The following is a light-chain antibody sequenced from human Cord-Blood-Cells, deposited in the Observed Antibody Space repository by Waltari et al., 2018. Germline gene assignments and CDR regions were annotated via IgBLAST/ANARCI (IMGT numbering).Light chain of an antibody. CDR3: QQYNSYST. J-gene: IGKJ1*01. CDR2: DAS. Sequence: DIQMTXXPSTXSXXVGDRVTITRRASQSISSWLGGYQQKPGKAPKLLIYDASSLESGVPSRFSGSGSGTEFTLTISSLQPDDFATYYCQQYNSYSTFGQGTKVEIK. CDR1: QSISSW. V-gene: IGKV1-5*01.